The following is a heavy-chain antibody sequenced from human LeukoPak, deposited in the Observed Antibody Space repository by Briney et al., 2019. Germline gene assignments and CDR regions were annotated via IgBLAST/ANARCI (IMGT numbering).Heavy chain of an antibody. Sequence: ASVKVSCKASGYTFSSYDINWVRQATAQGLEWMGWMNPNSGNTGYAQNFQGRVTMTRNTSINTAYMELSSLRPDDTAVYFCAKASNYYYYYALDVWGQGTTVTVSS. V-gene: IGHV1-8*01. CDR2: MNPNSGNT. CDR3: AKASNYYYYYALDV. D-gene: IGHD4-11*01. J-gene: IGHJ6*02. CDR1: GYTFSSYD.